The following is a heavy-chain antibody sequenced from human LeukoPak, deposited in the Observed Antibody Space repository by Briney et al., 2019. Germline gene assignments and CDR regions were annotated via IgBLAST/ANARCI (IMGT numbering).Heavy chain of an antibody. CDR1: GFTFRIYA. J-gene: IGHJ4*02. D-gene: IGHD2-2*01. CDR3: ARAAAVCSSTSCYAHY. Sequence: GGSLRLSCAASGFTFRIYAMNWVRQAPGKGLEWVSAIDGSGRDTCYTDSVKGRFTISRDNSKNTLYLQMHSLRAEDTAVYYCARAAAVCSSTSCYAHYWGQGTLVTVSS. V-gene: IGHV3-23*01. CDR2: IDGSGRDT.